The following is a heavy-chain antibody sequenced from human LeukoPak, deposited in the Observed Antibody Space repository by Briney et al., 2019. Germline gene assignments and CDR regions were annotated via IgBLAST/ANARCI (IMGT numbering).Heavy chain of an antibody. J-gene: IGHJ4*02. CDR3: ARQGHYYDSSGYPDY. D-gene: IGHD3-22*01. CDR2: IYHSGST. Sequence: SQTLSLTCAVSGGSISSGGYSWSWIRQPPGKGLEWIGYIYHSGSTYYNPSLKSRVTISVDTSKNQFSLKLSSVTAADTAVYYCARQGHYYDSSGYPDYWGQGTLVTVSS. V-gene: IGHV4-30-2*01. CDR1: GGSISSGGYS.